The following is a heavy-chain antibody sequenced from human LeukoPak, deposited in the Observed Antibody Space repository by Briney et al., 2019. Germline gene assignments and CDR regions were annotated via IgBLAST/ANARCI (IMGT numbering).Heavy chain of an antibody. V-gene: IGHV3-7*01. CDR2: INQDRSEK. CDR1: GFTFSRYW. Sequence: GGSLRLSCAASGFTFSRYWMSWVRQAPGKGLEWVANINQDRSEKYNVDSVKGRFTITRDNAENSLYLQMNSLRVEDTAVYYCAKDDDWGRFNHWGQGTLVTVSS. CDR3: AKDDDWGRFNH. D-gene: IGHD3-16*01. J-gene: IGHJ1*01.